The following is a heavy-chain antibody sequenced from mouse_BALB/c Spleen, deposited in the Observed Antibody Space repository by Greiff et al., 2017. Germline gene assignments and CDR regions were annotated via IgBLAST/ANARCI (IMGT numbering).Heavy chain of an antibody. J-gene: IGHJ1*01. CDR2: ISCYNGAT. CDR1: GFSFTGYY. D-gene: IGHD2-3*01. V-gene: IGHV1S34*01. CDR3: AFYDGCLYWYFDV. Sequence: LVKTGASVKISCTASGFSFTGYYMHWVQQSPGKSLEWIGYISCYNGATSYNQKFKGKATFTVDTSSSTAYMQFNSLTSEDSAVYYCAFYDGCLYWYFDVWGAGTTVTVSS.